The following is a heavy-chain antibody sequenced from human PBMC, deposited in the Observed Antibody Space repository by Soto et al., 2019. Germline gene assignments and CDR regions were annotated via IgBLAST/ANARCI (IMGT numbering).Heavy chain of an antibody. CDR2: IIPIFGTA. CDR3: ARDRGRSGYYTDDAFDI. CDR1: GGTFSIYS. V-gene: IGHV1-69*13. D-gene: IGHD3-22*01. Sequence: GASVKVSCKASGGTFSIYSISWVRQAPGQGLEWMGGIIPIFGTANYAQKFQGRVTITADESTSTAYMELSSLRSEDAAVYYCARDRGRSGYYTDDAFDIWGQGTMVTVSS. J-gene: IGHJ3*02.